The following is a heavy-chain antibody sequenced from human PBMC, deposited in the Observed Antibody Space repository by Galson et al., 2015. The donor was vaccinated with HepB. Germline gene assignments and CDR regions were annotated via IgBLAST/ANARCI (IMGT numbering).Heavy chain of an antibody. CDR3: ARGLVGGPGIYFQK. Sequence: LSLTCSVSGGSLSRYFWSWIRQLPGKGLEWIGYINHSGSTKYNPSLKTRVTISADASKKQVSLQVTAVTAADTATYYCARGLVGGPGIYFQKWGQGIRVAVSS. D-gene: IGHD3-9*01. V-gene: IGHV4-59*01. J-gene: IGHJ4*02. CDR2: INHSGST. CDR1: GGSLSRYF.